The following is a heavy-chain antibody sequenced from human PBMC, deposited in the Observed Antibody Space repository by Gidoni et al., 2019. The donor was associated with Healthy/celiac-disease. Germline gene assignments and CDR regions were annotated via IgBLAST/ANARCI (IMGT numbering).Heavy chain of an antibody. CDR3: ARVDRGTYYYDSSGPTDAFDI. J-gene: IGHJ3*02. V-gene: IGHV3-74*01. CDR2: INSDGSST. D-gene: IGHD3-22*01. Sequence: EVQLVESGGGLVQPGGSLRLSCAASGFTFSSYWMHWVRQAPGKGLVWVSRINSDGSSTSYADSVKGRFTISRDNAKNTLYLQMNSLRAEDTAVYYCARVDRGTYYYDSSGPTDAFDIWGQGTMVTVSS. CDR1: GFTFSSYW.